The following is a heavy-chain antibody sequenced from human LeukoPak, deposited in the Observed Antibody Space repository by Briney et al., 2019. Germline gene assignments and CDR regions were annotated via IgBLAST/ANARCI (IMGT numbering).Heavy chain of an antibody. CDR1: GGTFSSYA. V-gene: IGHV1-69*04. CDR3: ARDYCSSTSCRRDWFDP. D-gene: IGHD2-2*01. CDR2: IIPILGIA. Sequence: SVKVSCKASGGTFSSYAISWVRQAPRQGLEWMGRIIPILGIANYAQKFQGRVTITADKSTSTAYMELSSLRSEDTAVYYCARDYCSSTSCRRDWFDPWGQGTLVTVSS. J-gene: IGHJ5*02.